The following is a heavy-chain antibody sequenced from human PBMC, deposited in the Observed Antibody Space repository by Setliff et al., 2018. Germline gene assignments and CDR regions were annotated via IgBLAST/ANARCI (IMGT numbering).Heavy chain of an antibody. Sequence: SETLSLTCTVSGGSISSSSYYWGWIRQPPGKGLEWIGSIYYSGSTYYNPSLKSRVTISVDTSKNQFSLKLSSVTAAGTAVYYCAREAPYYNFWSGYSDYWGQGTLVTVSS. D-gene: IGHD3-3*01. CDR1: GGSISSSSYY. CDR3: AREAPYYNFWSGYSDY. J-gene: IGHJ4*02. CDR2: IYYSGST. V-gene: IGHV4-39*07.